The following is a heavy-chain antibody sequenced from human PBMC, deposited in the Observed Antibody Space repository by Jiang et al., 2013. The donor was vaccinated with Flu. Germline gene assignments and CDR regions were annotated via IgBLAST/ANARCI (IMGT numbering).Heavy chain of an antibody. Sequence: QLLESGGGLVKPGGSLRLSCAASGFTFSNAWMSWVRQAPGKGLEWVGRIKSKTDGGTTDYAAPVKGRFTISRDDSKNTLYLQMNSLKTEDTAVYYCTTERGYCSGGSCYGVVWFDPWGQGTLVTVSS. CDR1: GFTFSNAW. CDR2: IKSKTDGGTT. V-gene: IGHV3-15*01. J-gene: IGHJ5*02. CDR3: TTERGYCSGGSCYGVVWFDP. D-gene: IGHD2-15*01.